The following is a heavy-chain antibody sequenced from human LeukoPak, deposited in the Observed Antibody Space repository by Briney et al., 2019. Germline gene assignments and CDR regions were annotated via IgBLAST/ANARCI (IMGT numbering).Heavy chain of an antibody. CDR3: ARRDDYGDHIDY. CDR1: GDSISSGGNS. D-gene: IGHD4-17*01. Sequence: SETLSLTCAVSGDSISSGGNSWSWIRQPPGKGLEWIGYIYHSGNTYYNPSLKSRVTISLDRSKNQFSLKLSSVTAADTAVYYCARRDDYGDHIDYWGQGTLVTVSS. V-gene: IGHV4-30-2*01. CDR2: IYHSGNT. J-gene: IGHJ4*02.